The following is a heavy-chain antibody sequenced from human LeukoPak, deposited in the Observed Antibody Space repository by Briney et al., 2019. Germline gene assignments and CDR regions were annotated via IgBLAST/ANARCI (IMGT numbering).Heavy chain of an antibody. Sequence: GGSLRLSCAASGFTFSSYAVSWVRQAPGKGLEWVSGVGYDGTRYYAESAKGRFTVSRATATNTVYLRVSSLRGGDTAFFYCAKTQGDCDYWGRGTVVSVSS. V-gene: IGHV3-23*01. J-gene: IGHJ4*02. CDR1: GFTFSSYA. D-gene: IGHD2-21*01. CDR3: AKTQGDCDY. CDR2: VGYDGTR.